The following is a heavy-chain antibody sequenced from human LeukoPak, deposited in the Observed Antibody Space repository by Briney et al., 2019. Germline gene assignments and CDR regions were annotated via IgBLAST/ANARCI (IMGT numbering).Heavy chain of an antibody. J-gene: IGHJ6*02. D-gene: IGHD6-6*01. CDR1: GYTFTSYG. CDR2: INPNSGGT. Sequence: ASVKVSCKASGYTFTSYGISWVRQAPGQGLEWMGWINPNSGGTNYAQKFQGRVTMTRDTSISTAYMELSRLRSDDTAVYYCARDRGSSSSYYYYGMDVWGQGTTVTVSS. V-gene: IGHV1-2*02. CDR3: ARDRGSSSSYYYYGMDV.